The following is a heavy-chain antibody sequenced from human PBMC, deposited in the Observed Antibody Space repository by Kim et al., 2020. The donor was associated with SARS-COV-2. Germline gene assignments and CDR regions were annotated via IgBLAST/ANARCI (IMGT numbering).Heavy chain of an antibody. Sequence: TSGGSIYYADSVKGRFTISRDNAKNSLYLQMNSLRAEDTAIYYCASRFDYWGQGTLVTVSS. V-gene: IGHV3-48*03. J-gene: IGHJ4*02. CDR2: TSGGSI. CDR3: ASRFDY.